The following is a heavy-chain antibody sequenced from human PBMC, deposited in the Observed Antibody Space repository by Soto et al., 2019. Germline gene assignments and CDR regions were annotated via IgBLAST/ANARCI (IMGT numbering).Heavy chain of an antibody. V-gene: IGHV3-21*01. J-gene: IGHJ6*02. CDR1: GFTFSTYS. Sequence: GGSLRLSCAASGFTFSTYSMNWVRQAPGKGLEWVPSISDSSSYIYYADSVKGRFTISRDNAKNSLYLQMNSLRAEDTAVYYCARYDSSGYYWPYYYYGMDVWGQGTTVTVSS. D-gene: IGHD3-22*01. CDR2: ISDSSSYI. CDR3: ARYDSSGYYWPYYYYGMDV.